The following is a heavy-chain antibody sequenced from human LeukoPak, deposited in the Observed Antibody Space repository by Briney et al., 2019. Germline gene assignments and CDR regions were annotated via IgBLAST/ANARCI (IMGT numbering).Heavy chain of an antibody. J-gene: IGHJ4*02. V-gene: IGHV3-33*01. Sequence: GGSLRLSCAASGFTFNMSGVHWVRQAPGKGLEWVALIFYDGSNKYFADSVKGRFTISRDNSKSMLYLQMNSLRAEDTAVYYCAQTGDKYGSFEYWGQGTLVTVSS. D-gene: IGHD3-10*01. CDR3: AQTGDKYGSFEY. CDR2: IFYDGSNK. CDR1: GFTFNMSG.